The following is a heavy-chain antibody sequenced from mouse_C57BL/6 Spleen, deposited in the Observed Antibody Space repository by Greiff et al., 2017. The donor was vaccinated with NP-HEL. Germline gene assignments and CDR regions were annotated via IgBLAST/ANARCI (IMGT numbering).Heavy chain of an antibody. CDR2: IDPSDSYT. Sequence: QVQLQQPGAELVKPGASVKLSCKASGYTFTSYWMQWVKQRPGQGLEWIGEIDPSDSYTNYNQKFKGKATLTVDTSSSTAYMQLSSLTSEDSAVYYCARDYGNGAYWGQGTLVTVSA. J-gene: IGHJ3*01. CDR3: ARDYGNGAY. D-gene: IGHD2-1*01. V-gene: IGHV1-50*01. CDR1: GYTFTSYW.